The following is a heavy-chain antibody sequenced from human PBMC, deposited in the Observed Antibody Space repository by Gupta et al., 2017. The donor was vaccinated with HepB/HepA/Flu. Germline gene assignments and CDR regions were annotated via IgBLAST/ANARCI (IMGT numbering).Heavy chain of an antibody. J-gene: IGHJ2*01. Sequence: MHESGPRLVEPSQTLFLTCTVSGGSLSDDHWTWIRQVPGKGLEWIGYTSNRGNTKYNPSLKNRVTISLDTAQNRFFLNLRSVTSADTATYYCAKVAGLVTYLLMKRPDQFWYFDLWGRGTLVTVSS. CDR3: AKVAGLVTYLLMKRPDQFWYFDL. CDR2: TSNRGNT. V-gene: IGHV4-59*01. CDR1: GGSLSDDH. D-gene: IGHD2-21*01.